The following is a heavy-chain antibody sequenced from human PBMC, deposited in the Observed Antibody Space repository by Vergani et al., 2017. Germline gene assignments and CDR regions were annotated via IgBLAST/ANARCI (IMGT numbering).Heavy chain of an antibody. D-gene: IGHD2-2*01. CDR1: GFTFSSYA. V-gene: IGHV3-30-3*01. Sequence: QVQLVESGGGVVQPGRSLRLSCAASGFTFSSYAMHWVRQAPGKGLEWVAVISYDGSNKYYADSVKGRFTISRDNSKNTLYLQMNSLRAEDTAVYYCAATPLVVPARDYYYMDVWGKGTTVTVSS. CDR3: AATPLVVPARDYYYMDV. CDR2: ISYDGSNK. J-gene: IGHJ6*03.